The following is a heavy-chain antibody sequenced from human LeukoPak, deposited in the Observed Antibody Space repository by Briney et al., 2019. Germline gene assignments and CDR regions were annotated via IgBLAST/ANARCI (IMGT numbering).Heavy chain of an antibody. CDR2: ISWDSGSI. CDR1: GCTFDDYT. J-gene: IGHJ4*02. Sequence: GRSLRLSCAASGCTFDDYTMHWVRQAPGKGLEWVSGISWDSGSIGYADSVKGRFTISRDNAKNSLYLQMNSLRAEDTALYSCAKDLGAYGIVGVTGFDYWGQGTLVTVSS. D-gene: IGHD1-26*01. V-gene: IGHV3-9*01. CDR3: AKDLGAYGIVGVTGFDY.